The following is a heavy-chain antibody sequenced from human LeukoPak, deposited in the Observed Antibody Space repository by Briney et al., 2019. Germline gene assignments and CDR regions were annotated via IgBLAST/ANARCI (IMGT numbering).Heavy chain of an antibody. J-gene: IGHJ4*02. CDR1: GGTFSSYA. V-gene: IGHV1-69*01. CDR2: IIPIFGTA. D-gene: IGHD1-26*01. Sequence: GASVKVSCKASGGTFSSYAISWVRQAPGQGLEWMGGIIPIFGTANYAQKFQGRVTITADESTSTAYMELSSLRSEDTAVYYCARGFASGSYGPYDYWGQGTLVTVSS. CDR3: ARGFASGSYGPYDY.